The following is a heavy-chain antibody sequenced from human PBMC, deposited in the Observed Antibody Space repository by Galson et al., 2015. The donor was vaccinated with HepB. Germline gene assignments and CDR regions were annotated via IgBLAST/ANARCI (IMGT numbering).Heavy chain of an antibody. D-gene: IGHD5-18*01. Sequence: SLRLSCAASGFTFSNAWMSWVRQAPGKGLEWVGRIKSKTDGGTTDYAAPVKGRFTISRDDSKNTLYLQMNSLKTEDTAVYYCTTDVSSYDYYYYYGMDVWGQGTTVTVSS. CDR3: TTDVSSYDYYYYYGMDV. CDR1: GFTFSNAW. CDR2: IKSKTDGGTT. V-gene: IGHV3-15*01. J-gene: IGHJ6*02.